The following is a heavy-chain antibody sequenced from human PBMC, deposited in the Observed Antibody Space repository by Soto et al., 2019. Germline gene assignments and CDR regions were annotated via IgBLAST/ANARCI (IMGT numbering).Heavy chain of an antibody. D-gene: IGHD3-16*02. Sequence: SETLSLTCGVSGFSIQTSXXWGWIRQPPGKGLEWIGLISHSGRAISHPSFASRATISLDTTNNAFSLTLKSVTAADTAVYYCARGRSFRLGGVPLDSWGQGTLVTVSS. CDR3: ARGRSFRLGGVPLDS. CDR2: ISHSGRA. V-gene: IGHV4-38-2*01. J-gene: IGHJ4*02. CDR1: GFSIQTSXX.